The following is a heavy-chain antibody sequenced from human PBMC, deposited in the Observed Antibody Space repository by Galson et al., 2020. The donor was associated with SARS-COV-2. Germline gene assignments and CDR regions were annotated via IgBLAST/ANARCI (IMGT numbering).Heavy chain of an antibody. V-gene: IGHV4-59*01. D-gene: IGHD3-16*02. CDR1: GSSISNYY. CDR2: VSNSGGA. Sequence: SETLSLSCTVSGSSISNYYWSWIRQPPGKGLEWIGFVSNSGGAKSNPSLKSRVTISVDTSKNQFSRKLASVTTADTAVYYCASLNPYRTWGQGTLITVSS. CDR3: ASLNPYRT. J-gene: IGHJ5*02.